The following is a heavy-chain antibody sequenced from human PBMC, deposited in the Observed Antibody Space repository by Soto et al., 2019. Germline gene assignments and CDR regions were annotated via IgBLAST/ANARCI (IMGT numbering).Heavy chain of an antibody. V-gene: IGHV3-21*01. J-gene: IGHJ6*02. Sequence: GGSLRLSCAASGFTFSSYSMNWVRQAPGKGLEWVSSISSSSSYIYYADSVKGRFTISRDNAKNSLYLQMNSLRAEDTAGYYCARDPSGIVVVPAVPPSTTIGYYYYYGMDVWGQGTTVTVSS. CDR1: GFTFSSYS. CDR2: ISSSSSYI. CDR3: ARDPSGIVVVPAVPPSTTIGYYYYYGMDV. D-gene: IGHD2-2*01.